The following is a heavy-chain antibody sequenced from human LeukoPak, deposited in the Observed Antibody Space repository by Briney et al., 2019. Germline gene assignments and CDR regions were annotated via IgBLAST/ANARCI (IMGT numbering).Heavy chain of an antibody. Sequence: ASVKLSCKSCGYVFGAFYIHWVPRASGQGLEWRGCISHNNGDTNYAQKFQGWVNMTSDMSTSTAHLDLRSLKSDDTAVYFCARESRHFGGWGGMDVWGKGTTVTVSS. J-gene: IGHJ6*04. CDR3: ARESRHFGGWGGMDV. CDR1: GYVFGAFY. D-gene: IGHD3-9*01. V-gene: IGHV1-2*04. CDR2: ISHNNGDT.